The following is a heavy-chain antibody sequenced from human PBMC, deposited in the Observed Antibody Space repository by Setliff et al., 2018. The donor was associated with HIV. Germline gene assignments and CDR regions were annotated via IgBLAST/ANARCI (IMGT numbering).Heavy chain of an antibody. J-gene: IGHJ6*03. CDR3: ARGLTRGGYYYYFYMDV. V-gene: IGHV4-59*08. D-gene: IGHD7-27*01. Sequence: SETLSLTCSVTGVSIASYHWIWIRQAPGKGLEWIGYVYFSGTTNYNPSLKSRVTISIDPSENHFSLKLTSVTAADTAVYYCARGLTRGGYYYYFYMDVWGKGTTVTVSS. CDR1: GVSIASYH. CDR2: VYFSGTT.